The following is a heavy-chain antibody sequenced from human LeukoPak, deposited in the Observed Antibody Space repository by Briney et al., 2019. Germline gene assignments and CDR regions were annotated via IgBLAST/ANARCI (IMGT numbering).Heavy chain of an antibody. J-gene: IGHJ4*02. CDR2: IYYSGST. Sequence: SQTLSLTCTVSGGSISSGGYYWGWIRQHPGKGLEWIGYIYYSGSTYYNPSLKSRVTISVDPAKDQFSQELSAVTAPGSVVLCCASAYLYHSIGYYHFDYWGQGTLVTVSS. CDR1: GGSISSGGYY. D-gene: IGHD3-22*01. V-gene: IGHV4-31*03. CDR3: ASAYLYHSIGYYHFDY.